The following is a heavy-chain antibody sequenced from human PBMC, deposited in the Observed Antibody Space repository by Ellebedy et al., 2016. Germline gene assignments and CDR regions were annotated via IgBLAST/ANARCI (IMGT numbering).Heavy chain of an antibody. V-gene: IGHV3-30*03. D-gene: IGHD3-22*01. CDR2: ISNDGNDE. Sequence: GESLKISXAASGFTFSRFDIYWVRQAQGKGLEWVAAISNDGNDENYGASVKGRFSISRDNSKNRVYLQMSSLRVEDTAVYSCAIVRSPDYSTNYDLDVWGQGTTVTVSS. CDR1: GFTFSRFD. J-gene: IGHJ6*02. CDR3: AIVRSPDYSTNYDLDV.